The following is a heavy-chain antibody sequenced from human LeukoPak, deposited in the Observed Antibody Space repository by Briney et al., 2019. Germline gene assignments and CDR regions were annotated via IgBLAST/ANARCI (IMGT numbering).Heavy chain of an antibody. CDR2: ISYIGTT. V-gene: IGHV4-59*11. D-gene: IGHD4-17*01. CDR1: GDSFSSHY. Sequence: PSETLSLTCAVSGDSFSSHYWTWIRQPPGRRLEWIGYISYIGTTNYNPSLKSRVTISIDTSKNQFSLKLSSVTTADTAVYYCARDLVTVTKGFDIWGLGTMVSVSS. CDR3: ARDLVTVTKGFDI. J-gene: IGHJ3*02.